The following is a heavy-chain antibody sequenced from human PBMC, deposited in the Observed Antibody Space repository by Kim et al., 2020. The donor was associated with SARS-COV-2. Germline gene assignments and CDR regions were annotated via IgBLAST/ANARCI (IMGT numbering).Heavy chain of an antibody. Sequence: SETLSLTCTVSGGSISSGGYYWSWIRQRPGEGLEWIGYIYYDGSTYYNPSLKSRVTISVDTSKNQFSLKLSSVTAADTAVYYCARTRAGYFYNSSGYLDSWGQGALVTVSS. V-gene: IGHV4-31*03. D-gene: IGHD3-22*01. CDR2: IYYDGST. CDR3: ARTRAGYFYNSSGYLDS. J-gene: IGHJ4*02. CDR1: GGSISSGGYY.